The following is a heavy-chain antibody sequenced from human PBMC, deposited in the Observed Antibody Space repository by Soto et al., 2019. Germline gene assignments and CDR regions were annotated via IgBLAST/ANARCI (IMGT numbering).Heavy chain of an antibody. D-gene: IGHD3-3*01. CDR3: ARENRITIFGVVITDNWFDP. J-gene: IGHJ5*02. V-gene: IGHV4-34*01. CDR1: GGSFSGYY. Sequence: SETLSLTCAVYGGSFSGYYWSWIRQPPGKGLEWIGEINHSGSTNYNPSLKSRVTISVDTSKNQFSLKLSSVTAADTAVYYCARENRITIFGVVITDNWFDPWGQGTQVTVS. CDR2: INHSGST.